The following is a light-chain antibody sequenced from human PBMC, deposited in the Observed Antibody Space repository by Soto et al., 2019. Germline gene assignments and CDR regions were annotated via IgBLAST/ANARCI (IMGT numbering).Light chain of an antibody. CDR1: QSISTS. CDR3: QQGYSRPRT. CDR2: TSS. Sequence: IRLSQSPSSLSASVGDRVTIACRASQSISTSLNWYQQKPGKAPNLLIFTSSNLESGVPSRFSGSGSGTDFTLTISSLQPEDFATYFCQQGYSRPRTFGQGTKVDIK. J-gene: IGKJ1*01. V-gene: IGKV1-39*01.